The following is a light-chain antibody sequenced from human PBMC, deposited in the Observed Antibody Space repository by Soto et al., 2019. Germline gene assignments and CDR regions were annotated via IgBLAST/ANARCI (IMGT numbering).Light chain of an antibody. V-gene: IGKV3-15*01. CDR3: QQYNSWPYT. CDR2: GAS. Sequence: EVVMTQSPATLSVSPGERATLSCRASQSVSIKLAWYQQIPGQAPRLLIHGASSRATGFPARFNGTGSGTEFTLTISSLQSEDFAVYFCQQYNSWPYTFGQGTKLEIK. CDR1: QSVSIK. J-gene: IGKJ2*01.